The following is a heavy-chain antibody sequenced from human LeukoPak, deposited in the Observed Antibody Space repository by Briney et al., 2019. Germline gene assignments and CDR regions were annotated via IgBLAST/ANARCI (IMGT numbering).Heavy chain of an antibody. CDR1: GFTFSGYS. CDR3: TRKGSQWDFLVDY. J-gene: IGHJ4*02. D-gene: IGHD2/OR15-2a*01. V-gene: IGHV3-48*04. CDR2: ISSRSTTI. Sequence: GGSLRLSCAASGFTFSGYSMNWVRQAPGKGLEWVSYISSRSTTIYYADSVKGRFTISRDNAKKYLYLQMDSLTAEDTAVYYCTRKGSQWDFLVDYWGQGTRVAVSP.